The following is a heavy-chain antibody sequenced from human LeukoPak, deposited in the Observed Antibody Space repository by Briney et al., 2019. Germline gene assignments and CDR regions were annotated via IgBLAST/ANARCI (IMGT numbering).Heavy chain of an antibody. CDR1: GYTFSGTGWY. CDR3: ARDGPAQMVDFDY. J-gene: IGHJ4*02. Sequence: ASVKVSCKASGYTFSGTGWYLYWLRQAPGQGLECMGWIYPYTGATHYAQKFQGRVAMTGDTSISTAYMELSRLRPDDMAVYYCARDGPAQMVDFDYWGQGTLVTVSS. CDR2: IYPYTGAT. D-gene: IGHD3-10*01. V-gene: IGHV1-2*02.